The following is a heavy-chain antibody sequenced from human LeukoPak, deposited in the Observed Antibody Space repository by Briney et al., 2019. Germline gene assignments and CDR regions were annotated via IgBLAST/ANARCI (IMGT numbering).Heavy chain of an antibody. J-gene: IGHJ2*01. CDR2: IYYSGST. CDR1: GGSISSSSYY. Sequence: PSETLSLTCTVSGGSISSSSYYWGWIRQPPGKGLEWIGSIYYSGSTYYNPSLKSRVTISVDTSKNQFSLKLSSVTAADTAVYYCAIPGIASNWYFDLWGRGTLVTVSS. V-gene: IGHV4-39*01. D-gene: IGHD6-13*01. CDR3: AIPGIASNWYFDL.